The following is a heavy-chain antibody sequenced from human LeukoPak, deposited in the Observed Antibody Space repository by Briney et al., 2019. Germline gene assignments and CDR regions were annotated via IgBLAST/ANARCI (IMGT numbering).Heavy chain of an antibody. CDR1: GFTFDDYS. Sequence: GGSLRLSCAASGFTFDDYSMNWVRQAPGKGLEWVSYISSRSATIYYADSVKGRFTISRDNAKNSLYLQMNSLRAEDTAVYYCARDPLSSSSFDLWGQGTLVTVSS. J-gene: IGHJ4*02. CDR3: ARDPLSSSSFDL. V-gene: IGHV3-48*01. CDR2: ISSRSATI. D-gene: IGHD6-13*01.